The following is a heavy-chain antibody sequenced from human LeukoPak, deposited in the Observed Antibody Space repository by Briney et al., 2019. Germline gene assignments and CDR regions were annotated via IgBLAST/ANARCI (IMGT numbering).Heavy chain of an antibody. CDR1: GGTFSSYA. D-gene: IGHD5-18*01. CDR2: IIPIFGTA. V-gene: IGHV1-69*13. CDR3: ARDRSLRELWLRNWSDP. J-gene: IGHJ5*02. Sequence: SVKVSCKASGGTFSSYAISWVRQAPGQGPEWMGGIIPIFGTANYAQKFQGRVTITADESTSTAYMELSSLRSEDTAVYYCARDRSLRELWLRNWSDPWGQGTLVTVSS.